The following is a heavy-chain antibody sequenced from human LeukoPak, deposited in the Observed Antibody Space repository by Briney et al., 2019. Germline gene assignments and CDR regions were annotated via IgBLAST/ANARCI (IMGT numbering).Heavy chain of an antibody. J-gene: IGHJ4*02. CDR2: IIPIFGTA. CDR1: GGTFSSYA. CDR3: ARDPFLDIVVVPALGY. V-gene: IGHV1-69*13. Sequence: GASVKVSCKASGGTFSSYATSWVRQAPGQGLEWMGGIIPIFGTANYAQKFQGRVTITADESTSTAYMELSSLRSEDTAVYYCARDPFLDIVVVPALGYWGQGTLVTVSS. D-gene: IGHD2-2*03.